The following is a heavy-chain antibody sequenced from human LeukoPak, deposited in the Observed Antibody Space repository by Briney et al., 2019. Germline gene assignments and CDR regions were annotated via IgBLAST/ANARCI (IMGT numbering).Heavy chain of an antibody. D-gene: IGHD3-9*01. V-gene: IGHV1-69*05. CDR3: ARDQEADYDILTGYNNNWFDP. J-gene: IGHJ5*02. Sequence: ASVKVSCKASGGTFSSYAISWVRQAPGQGLEWMGGIIPIFCTANYAQKFQGRVTITTDESTSTAYMELSSLRSEDTAVYYCARDQEADYDILTGYNNNWFDPWGQGTLVTVSS. CDR2: IIPIFCTA. CDR1: GGTFSSYA.